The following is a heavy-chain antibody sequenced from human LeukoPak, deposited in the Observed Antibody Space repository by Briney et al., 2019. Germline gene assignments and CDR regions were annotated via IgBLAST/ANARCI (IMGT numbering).Heavy chain of an antibody. V-gene: IGHV1-2*02. CDR2: IDPNSGAT. CDR1: GYTFTGYY. D-gene: IGHD4-11*01. CDR3: ARGRTSLTAWFVP. J-gene: IGHJ5*02. Sequence: EASVKVSCKASGYTFTGYYMHWVRQAPGQGLEWMGWIDPNSGATDSAQKFQGRVTVTRDTSLNTVYMELSRLTSDDTAVYYCARGRTSLTAWFVPWGQGTLVTVSS.